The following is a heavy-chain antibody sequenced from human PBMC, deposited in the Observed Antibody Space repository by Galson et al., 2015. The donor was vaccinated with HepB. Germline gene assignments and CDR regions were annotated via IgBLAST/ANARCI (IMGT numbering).Heavy chain of an antibody. J-gene: IGHJ3*02. CDR2: IIPILGIA. V-gene: IGHV1-69*04. Sequence: SVKVSCKASGGTFSSYAISWVRQAPGQGLEWMGRIIPILGIANYAQKFQGRVTITADKSTSTAYVELSSLKASDTAMYYCARIQGQQQLVRNDDAFDIWGQGTMVTVSS. CDR1: GGTFSSYA. D-gene: IGHD6-13*01. CDR3: ARIQGQQQLVRNDDAFDI.